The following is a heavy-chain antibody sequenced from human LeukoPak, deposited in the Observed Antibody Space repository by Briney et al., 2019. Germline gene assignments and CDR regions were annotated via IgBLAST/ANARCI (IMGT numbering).Heavy chain of an antibody. D-gene: IGHD3-22*01. V-gene: IGHV3-30*18. CDR1: GFTFSSYG. CDR3: AKDRVRNYYDSSGHFDY. Sequence: GGSLRLSCAASGFTFSSYGMHWVRQAPGKGLEWVAVISYDGSNKYYADSVKGRFTISRDNSKNTLYLQMNGLRAEDTAVYYCAKDRVRNYYDSSGHFDYWGQGTLVTVSS. CDR2: ISYDGSNK. J-gene: IGHJ4*02.